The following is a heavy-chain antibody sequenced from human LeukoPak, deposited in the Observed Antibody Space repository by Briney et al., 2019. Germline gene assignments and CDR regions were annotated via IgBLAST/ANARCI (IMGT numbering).Heavy chain of an antibody. CDR2: VYHTGNT. CDR1: GGSVSSGDDY. V-gene: IGHV4-30-4*01. J-gene: IGHJ5*02. D-gene: IGHD3-10*01. CDR3: ARGSGSDPRPIFDP. Sequence: SETLSLTCTVSGGSVSSGDDYWTWIRQPPGKGLEWIGFVYHTGNTYYHPSLQSRVSISIDMSKNQFSLKLTSVTVADTAVYYCARGSGSDPRPIFDPWGQGTLVTVSS.